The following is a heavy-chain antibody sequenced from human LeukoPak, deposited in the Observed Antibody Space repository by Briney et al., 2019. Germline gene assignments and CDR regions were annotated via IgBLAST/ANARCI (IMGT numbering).Heavy chain of an antibody. CDR3: ATYRQVLLPFES. CDR2: ITSGSSYI. V-gene: IGHV3-21*04. J-gene: IGHJ4*02. Sequence: PGGSLRLSCAASGFTFSSYNMNWVRQAPGKGLEWVSSITSGSSYIYYADSVKGRFTISRDNAKSSLYLQMNSLRAEDTAIYYCATYRQVLLPFESWGQGTLVTVSS. CDR1: GFTFSSYN. D-gene: IGHD2-8*02.